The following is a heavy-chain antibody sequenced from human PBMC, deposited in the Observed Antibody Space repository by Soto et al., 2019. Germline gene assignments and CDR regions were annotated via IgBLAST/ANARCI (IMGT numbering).Heavy chain of an antibody. Sequence: GGSLRLSCAASGFTFSNAGRIGGGQAPGKGLEGVGRIKSKTDGGTTDYAAPVKGRFTISRDDSKNTLYLQMNSLKTEDTAVYYCTTLGGDRAFDIWGQGTMVTVSS. CDR1: GFTFSNAG. CDR2: IKSKTDGGTT. V-gene: IGHV3-15*01. J-gene: IGHJ3*02. CDR3: TTLGGDRAFDI. D-gene: IGHD2-21*01.